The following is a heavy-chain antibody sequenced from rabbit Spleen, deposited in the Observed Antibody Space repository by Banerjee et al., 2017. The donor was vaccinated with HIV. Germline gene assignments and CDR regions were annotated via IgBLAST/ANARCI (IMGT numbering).Heavy chain of an antibody. CDR3: ARGSATMTMVITGFYLSL. D-gene: IGHD2-1*01. CDR1: GFPFSNKAV. CDR2: INAVTGKA. Sequence: QSLEESGGDLVKPGASLTLTCKASGFPFSNKAVMCWVRQAPGKGLEWIACINAVTGKAVYASWAKGRFTFSKTSSTTVTLRMTSLTVADTATYFCARGSATMTMVITGFYLSLWGPGTLVTVS. V-gene: IGHV1S40*01. J-gene: IGHJ4*01.